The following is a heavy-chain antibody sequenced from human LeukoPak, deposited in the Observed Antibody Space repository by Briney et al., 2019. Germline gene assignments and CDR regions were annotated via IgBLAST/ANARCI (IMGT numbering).Heavy chain of an antibody. J-gene: IGHJ4*02. Sequence: ASVKVSCKASGYTFTSYAMHWVRQAPGQRLEWMGWINAGNGNTKYSQKFQGRVTITRDTSASTAYMELSSLRSEDTAVYYCAREGGADCSSTSCYWSYYFDYWGQGTLVTVSS. D-gene: IGHD2-2*01. CDR1: GYTFTSYA. V-gene: IGHV1-3*01. CDR3: AREGGADCSSTSCYWSYYFDY. CDR2: INAGNGNT.